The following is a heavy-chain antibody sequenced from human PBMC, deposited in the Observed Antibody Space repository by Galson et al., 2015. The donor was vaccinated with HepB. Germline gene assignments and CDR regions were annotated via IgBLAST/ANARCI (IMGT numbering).Heavy chain of an antibody. D-gene: IGHD5-24*01. CDR2: INTNTGNP. V-gene: IGHV7-4-1*02. Sequence: SVKVSCKASGYTFTSYAMNWVRQAPGQGLEWMGWINTNTGNPTYAQGFTGRFVFSLDTSVSTAYLQISSLKAEDTAVYYCARRLRDQSRDGYNHKWFDPWGQGTLVTVSS. J-gene: IGHJ5*02. CDR1: GYTFTSYA. CDR3: ARRLRDQSRDGYNHKWFDP.